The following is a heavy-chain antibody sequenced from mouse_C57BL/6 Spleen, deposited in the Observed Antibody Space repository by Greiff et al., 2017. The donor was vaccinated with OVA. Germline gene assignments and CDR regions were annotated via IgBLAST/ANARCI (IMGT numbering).Heavy chain of an antibody. Sequence: EVKLMESGGGLVQPGGSLKLSCAASGFTFSDYYMYWVRQTPEKRLEWVAYISNGGGSTYYPDTVKGRFTISRDNAKNPLYLQMSRLKSEDTAMYYCARHYDSVGYFDVWGTGTTVTVSS. V-gene: IGHV5-12*01. D-gene: IGHD2-4*01. CDR2: ISNGGGST. CDR3: ARHYDSVGYFDV. CDR1: GFTFSDYY. J-gene: IGHJ1*03.